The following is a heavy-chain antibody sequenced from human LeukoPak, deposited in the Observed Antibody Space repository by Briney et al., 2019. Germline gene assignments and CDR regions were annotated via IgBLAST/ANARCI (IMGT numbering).Heavy chain of an antibody. CDR3: ARNPPCSGGSCYSPSTRDDYYYYGMDV. Sequence: SVKVSCKASGGTFSSYAISWVRQAPGQGLEWMGGIIPIFGTANYAQKFQGRVTITADESTSTAYMELSSLRSEDTAVYYCARNPPCSGGSCYSPSTRDDYYYYGMDVWGQGTTVTVS. CDR2: IIPIFGTA. CDR1: GGTFSSYA. V-gene: IGHV1-69*13. J-gene: IGHJ6*02. D-gene: IGHD2-15*01.